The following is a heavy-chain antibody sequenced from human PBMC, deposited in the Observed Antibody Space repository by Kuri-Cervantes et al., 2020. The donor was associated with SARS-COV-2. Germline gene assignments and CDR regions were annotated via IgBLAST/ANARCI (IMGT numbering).Heavy chain of an antibody. CDR3: AKVPGDGYNWNYSPLFDY. CDR2: ISAYNGNT. J-gene: IGHJ4*02. Sequence: GGSLRLSCKASGYTFTSYAMHWVRQAPGQRLEWMGWISAYNGNTNYARKFQGRVTMTTDTSTSTAYMELRSLRSDDAAVYYCAKVPGDGYNWNYSPLFDYWGQGTLVTVSS. CDR1: GYTFTSYA. D-gene: IGHD1-7*01. V-gene: IGHV1-18*01.